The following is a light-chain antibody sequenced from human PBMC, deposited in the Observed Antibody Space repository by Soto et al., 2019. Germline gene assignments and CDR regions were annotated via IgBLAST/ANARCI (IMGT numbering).Light chain of an antibody. CDR2: KAS. CDR3: KQYNGNPLT. Sequence: DIQMTQSPSTLSASVGDRVTITCRASQSINARLAWYQQKPGKAPTLLIYKASTLEIGVPSRFSGSGSGTEFTLTISSLQPDDFATYYCKQYNGNPLTFAGGTK. CDR1: QSINAR. J-gene: IGKJ4*01. V-gene: IGKV1-5*03.